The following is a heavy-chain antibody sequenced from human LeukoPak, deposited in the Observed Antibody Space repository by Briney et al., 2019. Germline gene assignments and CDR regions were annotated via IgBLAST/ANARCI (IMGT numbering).Heavy chain of an antibody. CDR1: GFTFSDYH. CDR2: ISGSGSNK. V-gene: IGHV3-11*01. Sequence: NPGGSLRLSCAASGFTFSDYHMSWIRQAPGKGLEWISDISGSGSNKNYADSVKGRFTISRDNAKKSLYLQMNTLRAEDTAVYYWAREILSGAEAYYFYMDGLGKGTTVTISS. CDR3: AREILSGAEAYYFYMDG. J-gene: IGHJ6*03. D-gene: IGHD1-26*01.